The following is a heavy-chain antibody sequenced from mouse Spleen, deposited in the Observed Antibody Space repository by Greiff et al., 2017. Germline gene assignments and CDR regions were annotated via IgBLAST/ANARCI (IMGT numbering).Heavy chain of an antibody. D-gene: IGHD4-1*01. Sequence: EVKVIESGGGLVKLGGSLKLSCAASGFTFSSYAMSWVRQTPEKRLEWVATISSGGGNTYYPDSVKGRFTISRDNAKNTLYLQMSSLKSEDTAMYYCARQNWDAWFAYWGQGTLVTVSA. CDR3: ARQNWDAWFAY. J-gene: IGHJ3*01. CDR2: ISSGGGNT. V-gene: IGHV5-9*04. CDR1: GFTFSSYA.